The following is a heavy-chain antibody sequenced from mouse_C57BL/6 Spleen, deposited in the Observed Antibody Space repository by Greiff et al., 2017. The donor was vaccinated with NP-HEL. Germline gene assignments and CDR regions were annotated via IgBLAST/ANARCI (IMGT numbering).Heavy chain of an antibody. CDR3: ARTYGSRDYFDY. V-gene: IGHV1-54*01. CDR2: INPGSGGT. J-gene: IGHJ2*01. CDR1: GYAFTNYL. D-gene: IGHD1-1*01. Sequence: QVQLQQSGAELVRPGTSVKVSCKASGYAFTNYLIEWVKQRPGQGLEWIGVINPGSGGTNYNEKFKGKATLTADKSSSTAYMQLSSLTSEDSAVYFCARTYGSRDYFDYWGQGTTLTVSS.